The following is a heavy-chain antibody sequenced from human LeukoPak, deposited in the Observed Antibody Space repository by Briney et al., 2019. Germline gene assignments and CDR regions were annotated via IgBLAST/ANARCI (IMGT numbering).Heavy chain of an antibody. J-gene: IGHJ4*02. V-gene: IGHV4-39*07. Sequence: SETLSLTCTVSGGSISSSSYYWGWIRQPPGKGLEWIGSIYYSGSTYYNPSLEGRVTMTVDTSKNQFSLNLSSVTAADTAVYYCARGRGSSWYYFDSWGQGTLVTVSS. CDR2: IYYSGST. D-gene: IGHD6-13*01. CDR1: GGSISSSSYY. CDR3: ARGRGSSWYYFDS.